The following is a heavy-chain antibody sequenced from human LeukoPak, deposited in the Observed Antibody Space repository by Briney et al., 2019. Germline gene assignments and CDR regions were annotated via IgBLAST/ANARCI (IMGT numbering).Heavy chain of an antibody. CDR2: IKHDGSQE. V-gene: IGHV3-7*03. Sequence: GGSLRLSCAASGFTFGISWMTWVRQTPEKGLEWVANIKHDGSQEYYVDSVKGRFAISRDNAKNSLYLQMNSLRADDTAIYYCARDPYVDFYGGFDLWGRGTLVTVSS. D-gene: IGHD4-23*01. CDR1: GFTFGISW. J-gene: IGHJ2*01. CDR3: ARDPYVDFYGGFDL.